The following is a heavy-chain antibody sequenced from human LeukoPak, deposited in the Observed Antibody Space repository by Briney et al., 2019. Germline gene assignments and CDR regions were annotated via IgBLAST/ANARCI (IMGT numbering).Heavy chain of an antibody. CDR3: AKDIVATMDGHHFDY. Sequence: HPGGSLRLSCAASGFTFNTYGMHWVRQAPGKGLEWVAFKRYDGTNKYYADSVKGRFTISRDNSKNTLYLQMNSLRAEDTAVYYCAKDIVATMDGHHFDYWGQGTLVTVSS. CDR2: KRYDGTNK. D-gene: IGHD5-12*01. V-gene: IGHV3-30*02. CDR1: GFTFNTYG. J-gene: IGHJ4*02.